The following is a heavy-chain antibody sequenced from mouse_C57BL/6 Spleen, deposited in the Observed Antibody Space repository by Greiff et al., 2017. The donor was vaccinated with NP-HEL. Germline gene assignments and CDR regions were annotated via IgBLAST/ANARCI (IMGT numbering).Heavy chain of an antibody. CDR1: GYTFTSYW. CDR2: IDPNSGGT. D-gene: IGHD1-2*01. CDR3: ARDGRSYAMDY. Sequence: QVQLKQPGAELVKPGASVKLSCKASGYTFTSYWMHWVKQRPGRGLEWIGRIDPNSGGTKYNEKFKSKATLTVDKPSSTAYMQLSSLTSEDSAVYYCARDGRSYAMDYWGQGTSVTVSS. J-gene: IGHJ4*01. V-gene: IGHV1-62-3*01.